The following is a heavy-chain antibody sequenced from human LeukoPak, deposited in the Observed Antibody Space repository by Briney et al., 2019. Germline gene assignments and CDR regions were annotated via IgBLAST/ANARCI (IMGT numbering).Heavy chain of an antibody. D-gene: IGHD3-3*01. V-gene: IGHV3-23*01. CDR1: GFTFSSQA. J-gene: IGHJ6*03. CDR2: ISGSGGST. Sequence: PGGSLRLSCAASGFTFSSQAMSWVRQAPGKGLEWVSAISGSGGSTYYADSVKGRFTISRDNSKNTLYLQVNSLRAEDTAVYYCAKSQGDYDFWSYYYMDVWGKGTTVTVSS. CDR3: AKSQGDYDFWSYYYMDV.